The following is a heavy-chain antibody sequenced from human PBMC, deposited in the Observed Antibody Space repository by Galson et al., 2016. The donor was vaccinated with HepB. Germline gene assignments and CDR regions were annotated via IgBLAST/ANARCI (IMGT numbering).Heavy chain of an antibody. CDR1: GGTFSNFA. J-gene: IGHJ4*02. CDR3: ARDVQFRFDY. Sequence: SVKVSCKASGGTFSNFAISWLRQAPGQGLEWMGGIIPLFGATNYAQKFQGRVTITADKSPTTVYMDLSSLISEDTAVYYCARDVQFRFDYWGQGTLVTVSS. V-gene: IGHV1-69*06. D-gene: IGHD4-11*01. CDR2: IIPLFGAT.